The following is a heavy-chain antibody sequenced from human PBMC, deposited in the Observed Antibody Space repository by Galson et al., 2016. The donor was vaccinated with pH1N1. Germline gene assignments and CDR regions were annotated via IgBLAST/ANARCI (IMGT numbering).Heavy chain of an antibody. CDR3: ARRTGRTSDI. CDR1: GHSFILYA. D-gene: IGHD3-10*01. V-gene: IGHV1-3*04. CDR2: SNTGNGNT. J-gene: IGHJ3*02. Sequence: SVKVSCKASGHSFILYAIHWVRQAPGQRLEWMGWSNTGNGNTRYSQNLQDRITLSRDTSANTAYMELSSLRSEDTAMYYCARRTGRTSDIWGQGTMVIVSS.